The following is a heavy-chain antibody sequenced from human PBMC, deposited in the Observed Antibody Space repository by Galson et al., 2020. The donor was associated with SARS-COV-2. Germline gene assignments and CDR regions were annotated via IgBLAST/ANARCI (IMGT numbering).Heavy chain of an antibody. V-gene: IGHV4-59*08. Sequence: SETLSLTCTVSGGSISSYYWSWIRQPPGKGLECIRYIYYSGSTNYNPSLKSRVTISVDPSKNQFSLKLSSVTAADTAVYYCARLRSDTAMVTLFSPASYYYYYMDVWGKGTTVSVSS. CDR1: GGSISSYY. D-gene: IGHD5-18*01. J-gene: IGHJ6*03. CDR2: IYYSGST. CDR3: ARLRSDTAMVTLFSPASYYYYYMDV.